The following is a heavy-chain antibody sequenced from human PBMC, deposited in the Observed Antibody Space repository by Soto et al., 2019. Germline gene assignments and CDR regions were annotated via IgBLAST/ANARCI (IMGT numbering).Heavy chain of an antibody. V-gene: IGHV3-23*01. CDR3: SKGRLSFDF. Sequence: PGGSLSLSCSGSGFIFSNYATYWVRQAPGRGPEWVSFVSANADGTFYADSVKGRFSISRDNSKNTLYLQMNNLRAEDTAIYYCSKGRLSFDFWGQGTLVTVSS. CDR2: VSANADGT. J-gene: IGHJ4*02. CDR1: GFIFSNYA.